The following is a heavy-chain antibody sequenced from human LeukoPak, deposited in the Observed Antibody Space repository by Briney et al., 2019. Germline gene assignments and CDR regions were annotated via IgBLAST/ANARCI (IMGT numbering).Heavy chain of an antibody. CDR1: GFTFRSYS. Sequence: GGSLRLSCAASGFTFRSYSMNWVRQAPGKGLEWVSYISSVSTTIYYADSVKGRFTISRDDAKNTLYLQMNSLRAEDTAVYYCALPSCGGDCFSGWGQGTLVTVSS. CDR3: ALPSCGGDCFSG. V-gene: IGHV3-48*04. CDR2: ISSVSTTI. J-gene: IGHJ4*02. D-gene: IGHD2-21*02.